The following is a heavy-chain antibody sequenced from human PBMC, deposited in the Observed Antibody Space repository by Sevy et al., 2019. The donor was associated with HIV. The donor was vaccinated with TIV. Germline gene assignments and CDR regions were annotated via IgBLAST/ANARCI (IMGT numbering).Heavy chain of an antibody. CDR1: GFTFSDSY. CDR3: AKYLRGIIGLDY. D-gene: IGHD3-10*01. CDR2: ISWDGDST. J-gene: IGHJ4*02. Sequence: GGSLRLSCAASGFTFSDSYMHWVRQVPGKGLEWVSLISWDGDSTKYADSVKGRFNVSRDKTKKSLYLQMNSLRTEDSAVYYCAKYLRGIIGLDYWGQGTLVTVSS. V-gene: IGHV3-43*01.